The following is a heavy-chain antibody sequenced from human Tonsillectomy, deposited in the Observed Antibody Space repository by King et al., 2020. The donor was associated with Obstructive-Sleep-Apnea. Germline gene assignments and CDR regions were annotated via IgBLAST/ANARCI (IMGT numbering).Heavy chain of an antibody. J-gene: IGHJ4*02. CDR2: IYHSGST. Sequence: QLQESGPGLVKPSGTLSLTCAVSGGSISSTNWWSWVRQPPGKGLDGIGEIYHSGSTNYNPSLKNRGTISIDKSKNQFSLKLTSMTAADTAGYYCASGNSTSPGYWGQGTLVTVSS. D-gene: IGHD2/OR15-2a*01. CDR3: ASGNSTSPGY. CDR1: GGSISSTNW. V-gene: IGHV4-4*02.